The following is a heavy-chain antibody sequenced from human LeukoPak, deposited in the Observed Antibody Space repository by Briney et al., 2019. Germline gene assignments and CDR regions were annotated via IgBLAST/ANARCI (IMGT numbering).Heavy chain of an antibody. CDR3: ARSRLSYCGGDCYPEMVAFDI. J-gene: IGHJ3*02. CDR1: GGSISSGGYY. V-gene: IGHV4-31*03. D-gene: IGHD2-21*02. CDR2: IYYSGST. Sequence: PSQTLSLTCTVSGGSISSGGYYWSWIRQHPGKGLEWIGYIYYSGSTYYNPSLKSRVTISVDTSKNQFSQKLSSVTAADTAVYYCARSRLSYCGGDCYPEMVAFDIWGQGTMVTVSS.